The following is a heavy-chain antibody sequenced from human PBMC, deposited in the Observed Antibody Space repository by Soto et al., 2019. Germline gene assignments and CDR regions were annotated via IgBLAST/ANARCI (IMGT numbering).Heavy chain of an antibody. V-gene: IGHV3-11*04. CDR1: GFTFSDYY. J-gene: IGHJ6*02. CDR2: ISTSGTTI. Sequence: GGSLRLSCAASGFTFSDYYMSWIRQAPGKGLEWVSYISTSGTTIYYTDSVKGRFTISRDNAKNSLFLLMNSLRDEDTAVYYCARYDYSNYGASDVWGQGTTVTVSS. D-gene: IGHD4-4*01. CDR3: ARYDYSNYGASDV.